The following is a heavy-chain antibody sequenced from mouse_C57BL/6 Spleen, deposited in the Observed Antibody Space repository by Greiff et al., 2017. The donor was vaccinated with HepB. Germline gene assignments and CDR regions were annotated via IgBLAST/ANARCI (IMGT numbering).Heavy chain of an antibody. CDR1: GYAFSSSW. D-gene: IGHD1-1*01. CDR3: ARSDYYGSPYYFDY. CDR2: IYPGDGDT. Sequence: QVQLKESGPELVKPGASVKISCKASGYAFSSSWMNWVKQRPGKGLEWIGRIYPGDGDTNYNGKFKGKATLTADKSSSTAYMQLGSLTSEDSAVYFCARSDYYGSPYYFDYWGQGTTLTVSS. V-gene: IGHV1-82*01. J-gene: IGHJ2*01.